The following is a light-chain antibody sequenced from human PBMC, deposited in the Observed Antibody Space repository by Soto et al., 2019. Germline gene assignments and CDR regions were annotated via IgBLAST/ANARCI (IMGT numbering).Light chain of an antibody. V-gene: IGKV3-11*01. Sequence: IGLPQSPGTLSLSPGERATFSCRPSQSVSSNYLAWYQQKPDQAPRLLVYDASNRATGIPARFSGSGSGTDFTLTISSLEPEDFAVYYCQQRSNWPPTFGQGTRLEIK. CDR1: QSVSSNY. J-gene: IGKJ5*01. CDR3: QQRSNWPPT. CDR2: DAS.